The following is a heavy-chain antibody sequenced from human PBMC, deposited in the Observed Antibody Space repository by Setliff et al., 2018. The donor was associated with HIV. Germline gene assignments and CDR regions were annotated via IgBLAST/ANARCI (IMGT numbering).Heavy chain of an antibody. CDR2: IYHTGSS. Sequence: SETLSLTCTVSGGSINSTSYYWGWIRQPPGNGLEWIGNIYHTGSSYYNPSLNDRATISLDTSKNQFSLKLNSATAADTAVYYCARDVLDLVISVYGFWGQGIPVTVSS. D-gene: IGHD3-22*01. CDR1: GGSINSTSYY. V-gene: IGHV4-39*07. J-gene: IGHJ4*02. CDR3: ARDVLDLVISVYGF.